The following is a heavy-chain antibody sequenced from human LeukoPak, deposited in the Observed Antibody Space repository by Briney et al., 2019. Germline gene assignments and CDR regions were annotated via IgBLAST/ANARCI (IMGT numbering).Heavy chain of an antibody. J-gene: IGHJ4*02. V-gene: IGHV3-15*01. CDR3: TTDLGDSSGYYYYYFDY. Sequence: GGSLRLSCAASGFTSSNAWMSWVRQAPGKGLEWVGRIKSKTDGGTTDYAAPVKGRFTISRDDSKNTLYLQMNSLKTEDTAVYYCTTDLGDSSGYYYYYFDYWGQGTLVTVSS. CDR2: IKSKTDGGTT. D-gene: IGHD3-22*01. CDR1: GFTSSNAW.